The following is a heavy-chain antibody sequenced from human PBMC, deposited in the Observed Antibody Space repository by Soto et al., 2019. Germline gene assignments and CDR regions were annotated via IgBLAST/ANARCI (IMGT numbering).Heavy chain of an antibody. J-gene: IGHJ4*02. CDR2: IYYSGST. D-gene: IGHD5-18*01. CDR3: ATYDVDTAMDH. Sequence: QVQLQESGPGLVKPSETLSLTCTVSSGSISLYYWTWIRQPPGKGLEWIGYIYYSGSTNYNPSLKSRVTMSIDTSKNQFSLKLTSGTAADTAVYYCATYDVDTAMDHWGQGTLVTVSS. V-gene: IGHV4-59*08. CDR1: SGSISLYY.